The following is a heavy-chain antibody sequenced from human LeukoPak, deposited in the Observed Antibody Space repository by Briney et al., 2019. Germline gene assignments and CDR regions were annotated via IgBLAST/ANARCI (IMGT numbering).Heavy chain of an antibody. CDR1: GFTFSGSA. D-gene: IGHD6-19*01. Sequence: GGSLKLSCAASGFTFSGSAMHWVRQASGKGLEWVGRIRSKANSYATAYAASVKGRFTISRDDSKNTAYLQMNSLKTEDTAGYYCTLSSGRYGGDYWGQGTLVTVSS. CDR3: TLSSGRYGGDY. CDR2: IRSKANSYAT. V-gene: IGHV3-73*01. J-gene: IGHJ4*02.